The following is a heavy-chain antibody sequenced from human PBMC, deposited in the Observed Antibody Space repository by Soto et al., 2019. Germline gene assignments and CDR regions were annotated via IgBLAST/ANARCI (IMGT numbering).Heavy chain of an antibody. CDR3: AKDRRDGYNSFDY. D-gene: IGHD5-12*01. J-gene: IGHJ4*02. CDR1: GFTFSSYA. V-gene: IGHV3-23*01. Sequence: PGGPRLSCAASGFTFSSYAMSWVRQAPGKGLEWVSAISGSGGSTYYADSVKGRFTISRDNSKNTLYLQMNSLRAEDTAVYYCAKDRRDGYNSFDYWGQGTLVTVSS. CDR2: ISGSGGST.